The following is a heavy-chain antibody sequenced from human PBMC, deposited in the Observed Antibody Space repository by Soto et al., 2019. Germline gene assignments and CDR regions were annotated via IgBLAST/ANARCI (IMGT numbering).Heavy chain of an antibody. CDR1: GFTFSNNG. V-gene: IGHV3-30*03. Sequence: QVQLVESGGGVVQPGRSLRLSCVASGFTFSNNGIHWVRQAPGKGLEWVAVISSDGSKKYYADSVKGRFTISRDNSKNTLYLQMNSLRAGDTVVYYCAMDLYGGSSRFDYWGQGTLVTVSS. D-gene: IGHD2-15*01. CDR2: ISSDGSKK. J-gene: IGHJ4*02. CDR3: AMDLYGGSSRFDY.